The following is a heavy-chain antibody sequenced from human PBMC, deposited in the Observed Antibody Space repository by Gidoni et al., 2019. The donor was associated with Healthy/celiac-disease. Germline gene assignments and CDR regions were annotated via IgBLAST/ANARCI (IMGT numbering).Heavy chain of an antibody. CDR1: GFRFRDYW. CDR3: ARLTLRFLEWLSEIDAFDL. J-gene: IGHJ3*01. CDR2: IKQDGSET. Sequence: EVQLVESGGGLVQRGGSLSISGAASGFRFRDYWMPWVRQAPGKGLEWVANIKQDGSETYYVDSVKGRFTISRDNAKNSLNLQMNSLRAEDTAVYYCARLTLRFLEWLSEIDAFDLWGQGAMVTVSS. D-gene: IGHD3-3*01. V-gene: IGHV3-7*03.